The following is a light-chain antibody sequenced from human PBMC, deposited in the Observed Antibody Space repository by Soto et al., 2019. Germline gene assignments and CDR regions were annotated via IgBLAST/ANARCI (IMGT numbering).Light chain of an antibody. CDR1: QSVRSN. CDR2: GAS. J-gene: IGKJ1*01. Sequence: EIVVTQSPALLSVSPGERATLSCRTSQSVRSNFAWYQQKPGQAPRHLIYGASTRAPGIPGRFSGSGSGTEFTLTISSLQSEDFAVYYCQQYNDWPPWTFGQGTKVEIK. V-gene: IGKV3-15*01. CDR3: QQYNDWPPWT.